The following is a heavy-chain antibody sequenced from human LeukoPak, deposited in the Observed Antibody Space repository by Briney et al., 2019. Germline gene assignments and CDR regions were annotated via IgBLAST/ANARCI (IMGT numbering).Heavy chain of an antibody. CDR1: GGSISSYY. CDR2: IYTSGST. V-gene: IGHV4-4*07. Sequence: PSETLSLTCTVSGGSISSYYWSWIRQPAGKGLEWIGRIYTSGSTNYNPSLKSRVTISVDTSKNQFSLRLSSVTAADTAVYYCARHRSITIFGVVSVLAGEFDYWGQGTLVTVSS. CDR3: ARHRSITIFGVVSVLAGEFDY. D-gene: IGHD3-3*01. J-gene: IGHJ4*02.